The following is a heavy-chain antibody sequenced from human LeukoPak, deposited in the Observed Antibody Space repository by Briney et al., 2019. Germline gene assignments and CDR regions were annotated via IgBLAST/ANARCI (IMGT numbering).Heavy chain of an antibody. CDR1: GGSISSYY. J-gene: IGHJ4*02. D-gene: IGHD3-22*01. CDR3: ASSFDSSGYNDY. CDR2: IYYSGST. Sequence: PSETLSLTCTVSGGSISSYYWSWIRQPPGKGLEWIGYIYYSGSTNYNPSLKSRVTISVDTSKNQFSLKLSSVTAADTAVYYCASSFDSSGYNDYWGQGTLVTVSS. V-gene: IGHV4-59*08.